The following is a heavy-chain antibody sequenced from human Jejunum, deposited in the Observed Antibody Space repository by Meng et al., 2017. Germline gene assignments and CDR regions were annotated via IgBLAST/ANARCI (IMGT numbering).Heavy chain of an antibody. J-gene: IGHJ4*02. CDR1: RFTFSTYA. CDR3: AKDEYYDREGTIL. CDR2: ISGNGEKT. Sequence: GESLKISCAASRFTFSTYAMAWVRQAPGKGLEWVSLISGNGEKTYYADSVKGRFTISRDNSKDTLYLQMNSLRAEDTAVYYCAKDEYYDREGTILWGQGTLVTVSS. V-gene: IGHV3-23*01. D-gene: IGHD3-22*01.